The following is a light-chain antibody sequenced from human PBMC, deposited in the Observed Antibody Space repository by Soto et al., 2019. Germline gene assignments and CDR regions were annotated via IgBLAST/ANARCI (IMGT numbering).Light chain of an antibody. CDR2: GAS. Sequence: DIPMTQSPSTLSASVGDRVIITCRASQSISNWLAWYQQTPGKAPKLLIYGASTLQGGVPSRFSGSGSGTEFTLTTSSLQPEDFATYYCQQYNSYPETFGQGTKVEIK. CDR1: QSISNW. J-gene: IGKJ1*01. V-gene: IGKV1-5*03. CDR3: QQYNSYPET.